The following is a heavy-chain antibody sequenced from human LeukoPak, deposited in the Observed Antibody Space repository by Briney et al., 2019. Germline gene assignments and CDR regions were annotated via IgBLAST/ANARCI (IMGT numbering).Heavy chain of an antibody. CDR3: AKVRTMIVVDPMDY. CDR1: GFTFSRYA. Sequence: PGGSLRLSCAASGFTFSRYAMSWGRQALGKGLEWVTAISGSGGRTYFAGSVKGRFTISRDNSKNTLYLQMNSLRAEDTAVYYCAKVRTMIVVDPMDYWGQGTLVTVSS. J-gene: IGHJ4*02. V-gene: IGHV3-23*01. D-gene: IGHD3-22*01. CDR2: ISGSGGRT.